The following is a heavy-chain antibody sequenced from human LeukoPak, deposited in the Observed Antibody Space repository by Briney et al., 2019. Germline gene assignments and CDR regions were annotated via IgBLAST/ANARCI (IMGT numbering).Heavy chain of an antibody. CDR1: GFTFSSYA. Sequence: QPGGSQRLSCAASGFTFSSYAMSWVRQAPGKGLEWVSGILDSGYSTYYANSVKGRFTISRDNSNNTLYLQMNSLRAEDTAVYYCAKLGGHPLHNYYVGVWGKGTTVAVSS. CDR2: ILDSGYST. CDR3: AKLGGHPLHNYYVGV. V-gene: IGHV3-23*01. D-gene: IGHD3-16*01. J-gene: IGHJ6*03.